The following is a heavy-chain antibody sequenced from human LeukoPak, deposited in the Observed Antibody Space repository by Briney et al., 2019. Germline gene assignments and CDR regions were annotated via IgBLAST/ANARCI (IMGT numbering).Heavy chain of an antibody. CDR1: GGSISSGGYS. J-gene: IGHJ4*02. CDR3: ARVLAARRGTYFDY. CDR2: IYHSGST. D-gene: IGHD6-6*01. Sequence: SETLSLTCAVSGGSISSGGYSWSWIRQPPGKGLEWIGYIYHSGSTYYNPSLKSRVTISVDTSKNQFSLKLSSVTAADTAVYYCARVLAARRGTYFDYWGQGTLVTVSS. V-gene: IGHV4-30-2*01.